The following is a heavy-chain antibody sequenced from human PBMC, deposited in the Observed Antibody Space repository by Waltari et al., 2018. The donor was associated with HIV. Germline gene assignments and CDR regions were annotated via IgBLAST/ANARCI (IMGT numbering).Heavy chain of an antibody. CDR3: ARDLYYGADY. CDR2: IEGDGSTT. CDR1: GFTFSKYW. J-gene: IGHJ4*02. D-gene: IGHD3-10*01. V-gene: IGHV3-74*01. Sequence: EVQLVESGGGLVQPGGSLRLSCAASGFTFSKYWMHWIRQAQGKGLEWVSRIEGDGSTTYYVDSVKGRFTISRDNAKNTLYLQMNYLSAEDTAVYFCARDLYYGADYWGQGTLVTVSS.